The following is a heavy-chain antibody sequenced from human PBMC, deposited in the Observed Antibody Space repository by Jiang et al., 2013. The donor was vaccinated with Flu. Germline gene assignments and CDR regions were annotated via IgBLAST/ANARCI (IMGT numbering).Heavy chain of an antibody. CDR2: TYFQSKWYN. CDR1: GDSVSRNSVG. CDR3: ARQVGYWDFDL. Sequence: TSQTLSLTCAISGDSVSRNSVGWHWIRQSPSRGLEWLGRTYFQSKWYNDYAVSVKSRITINPDTSKNQFSLQLNSVTPEDTAVYYCARQVGYWDFDLWGRGTLVTVSS. J-gene: IGHJ2*01. V-gene: IGHV6-1*01.